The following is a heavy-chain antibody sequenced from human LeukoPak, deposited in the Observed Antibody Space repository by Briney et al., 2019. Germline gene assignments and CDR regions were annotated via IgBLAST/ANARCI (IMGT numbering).Heavy chain of an antibody. V-gene: IGHV1-24*01. CDR3: ATTYYYDSSGRARYFDL. CDR2: FDPEDGET. J-gene: IGHJ2*01. D-gene: IGHD3-22*01. Sequence: ASVKVSCKVSGYTLTELSMHWVRQAPGKGLEWMGGFDPEDGETIYAQKFQGRVTLTEDTSTDTAYMELSSLRSEDTAVYYCATTYYYDSSGRARYFDLWGRGTLVTVSS. CDR1: GYTLTELS.